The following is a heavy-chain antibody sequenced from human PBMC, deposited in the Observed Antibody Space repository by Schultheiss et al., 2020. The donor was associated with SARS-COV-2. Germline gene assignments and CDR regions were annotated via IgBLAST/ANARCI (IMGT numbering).Heavy chain of an antibody. Sequence: GGSLRLSCAASGFTFSSYDMHWVRQATGKGLEWVSAIGTAGDTYYPGSVKGRFTISRENAKNSLYLQMNSLRAEDTAVYYCARKLCSGGSCYAYYYGMDVWGQGTTVTVSS. CDR3: ARKLCSGGSCYAYYYGMDV. CDR2: IGTAGDT. CDR1: GFTFSSYD. V-gene: IGHV3-13*01. D-gene: IGHD2-15*01. J-gene: IGHJ6*02.